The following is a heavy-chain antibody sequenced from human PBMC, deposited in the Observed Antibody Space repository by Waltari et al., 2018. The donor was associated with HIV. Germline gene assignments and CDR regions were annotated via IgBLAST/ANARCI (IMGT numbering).Heavy chain of an antibody. CDR2: INTNDGNP. D-gene: IGHD3-3*01. Sequence: QVQLVRSGSELKKPGASVKVSCKASGYPFTSYGMTWARQAPGEEREWRGGINTNDGNPAYAQDFTGGFVFSLGTSVRTAYLQISSRQAEDAAVYYCAGDPRFGGVTFYYMDVWGKGTTVTVSS. V-gene: IGHV7-4-1*02. CDR1: GYPFTSYG. J-gene: IGHJ6*03. CDR3: AGDPRFGGVTFYYMDV.